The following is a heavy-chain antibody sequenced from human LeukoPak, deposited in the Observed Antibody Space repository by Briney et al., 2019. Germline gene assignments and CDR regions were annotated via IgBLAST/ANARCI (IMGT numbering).Heavy chain of an antibody. CDR3: ARARRFIAAAGTGLDY. CDR2: ISYDGGNK. Sequence: GGSLSLSCAASGFTFSSYAMHWVRQAPGKGLEWVAVISYDGGNKYYADSVKGRFTISRDNSKNTLYLQMNSLRAEDTAAYYCARARRFIAAAGTGLDYWGQGTLVTVSS. D-gene: IGHD6-13*01. J-gene: IGHJ4*02. CDR1: GFTFSSYA. V-gene: IGHV3-30-3*01.